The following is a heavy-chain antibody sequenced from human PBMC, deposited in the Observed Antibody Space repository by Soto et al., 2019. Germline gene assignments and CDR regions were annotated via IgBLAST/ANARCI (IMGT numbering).Heavy chain of an antibody. CDR3: ASALYCSGGSCSFDP. D-gene: IGHD2-15*01. V-gene: IGHV4-61*01. J-gene: IGHJ5*02. CDR2: IYYTGST. Sequence: SETLSLTCTVSGGSVSSGNYYWSWIRQPPGKGLEWIGFIYYTGSTSYNPSLKSRVTISMDTSKNQFSLKLTSVTAADTAVYYCASALYCSGGSCSFDPWGQGTXVTVSS. CDR1: GGSVSSGNYY.